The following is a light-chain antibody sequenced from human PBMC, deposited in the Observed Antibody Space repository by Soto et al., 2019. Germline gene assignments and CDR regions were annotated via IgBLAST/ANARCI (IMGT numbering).Light chain of an antibody. CDR1: QSVKSN. V-gene: IGKV3-15*01. CDR3: QEYNNWPLLT. J-gene: IGKJ5*01. CDR2: GAS. Sequence: EIVLTQSPATLSVSPGDRATLSCRASQSVKSNLARYHLKPGQAPRLLIYGASIRAAGIPARFTGSESGTEFTLSISSLQSEDFAVYYCQEYNNWPLLTFGQGTRPAIK.